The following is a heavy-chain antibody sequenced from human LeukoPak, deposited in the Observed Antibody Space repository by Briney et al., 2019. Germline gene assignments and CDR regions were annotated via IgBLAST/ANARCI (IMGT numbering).Heavy chain of an antibody. D-gene: IGHD6-6*01. V-gene: IGHV1-2*02. J-gene: IGHJ3*02. CDR2: INPNSGGT. CDR1: GYTFTGYY. Sequence: ASVKVSCKASGYTFTGYYMHWVRQAPGQGLEWMGWINPNSGGTNYAQKFQGRVTITADESTSTAYMELSSLRSEDTAVYYCARVQIAARPGSLGAFDIWGQGTMVTVSS. CDR3: ARVQIAARPGSLGAFDI.